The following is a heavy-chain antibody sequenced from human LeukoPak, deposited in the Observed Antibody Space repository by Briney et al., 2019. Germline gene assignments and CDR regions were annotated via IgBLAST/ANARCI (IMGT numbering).Heavy chain of an antibody. CDR1: GGTFSSYA. V-gene: IGHV1-69*06. CDR2: IIPIFGTA. D-gene: IGHD5-12*01. CDR3: ARGADIVATEDYYYYYSMDV. Sequence: SVKVSCKASGGTFSSYAISWVRQAPGQGLEWMGRIIPIFGTANYAQKFQGRVTITADKSTSTAYMELSSLRSEDTAVYYCARGADIVATEDYYYYYSMDVWGKGTTVTVSS. J-gene: IGHJ6*03.